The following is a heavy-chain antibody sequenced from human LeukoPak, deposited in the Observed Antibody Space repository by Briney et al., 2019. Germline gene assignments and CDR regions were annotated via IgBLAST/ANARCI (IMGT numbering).Heavy chain of an antibody. D-gene: IGHD3-9*01. CDR1: GFSFSSYA. CDR3: AKGSTDILTQFDP. J-gene: IGHJ5*02. CDR2: ISGNGGST. Sequence: GGSLRLSCAASGFSFSSYAMSWVRQAPGKGLEWVSAISGNGGSTYYADSVKGRFTISRDNSKNTLYLQMNSLRAEDTAVYYCAKGSTDILTQFDPWGQGTLVTVSS. V-gene: IGHV3-23*01.